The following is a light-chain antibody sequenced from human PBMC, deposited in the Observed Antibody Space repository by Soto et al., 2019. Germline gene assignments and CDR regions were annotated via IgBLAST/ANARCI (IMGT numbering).Light chain of an antibody. J-gene: IGKJ2*01. V-gene: IGKV3-20*01. CDR3: QQYGSSPAPYSHT. CDR1: QSVSSSY. CDR2: GAS. Sequence: EIVLTQSPGTLSLSPGERATLSCRASQSVSSSYLAWYQQKPGQAPRLLIYGASSRATGIPDRFSGSGSGTDFTLTISRLEPEDFAVYYCQQYGSSPAPYSHTFGQGTKLEIK.